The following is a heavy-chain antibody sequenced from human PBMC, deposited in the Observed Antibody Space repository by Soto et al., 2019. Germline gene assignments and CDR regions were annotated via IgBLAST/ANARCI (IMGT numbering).Heavy chain of an antibody. CDR2: IYTGGST. CDR1: NGSVRFYY. CDR3: ARDVEGSIDY. J-gene: IGHJ4*02. D-gene: IGHD2-21*01. Sequence: LSLTCTVSNGSVRFYYWSWIRQPAGKGLEWIGRIYTGGSTNYNPSLKSRVTMSMDTSKNQFSLKLSSVTAADTAVYYCARDVEGSIDYWGQGTLVTVSS. V-gene: IGHV4-4*07.